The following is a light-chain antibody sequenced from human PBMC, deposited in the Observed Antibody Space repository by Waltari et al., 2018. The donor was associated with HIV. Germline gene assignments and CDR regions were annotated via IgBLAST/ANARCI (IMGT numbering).Light chain of an antibody. J-gene: IGKJ1*01. V-gene: IGKV3-15*01. CDR3: QQYNNWPPWT. CDR1: QSVSSS. Sequence: DIVITHSPAILSFSPVERVTLSCRASQSVSSSLAWYQQKPGQAPRLLIYDASTRATGIPVRFSGSGSGTEFTLTISSLQSEDFALYYCQQYNNWPPWTFGQGTKVEIK. CDR2: DAS.